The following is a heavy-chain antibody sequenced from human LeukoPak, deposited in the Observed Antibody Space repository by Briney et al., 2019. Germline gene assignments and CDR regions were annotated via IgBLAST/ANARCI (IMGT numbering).Heavy chain of an antibody. D-gene: IGHD3-3*01. CDR2: IIPIFGTA. J-gene: IGHJ5*02. CDR1: GGTFSSYA. Sequence: SVKVSCKASGGTFSSYAISWVRQAPGQGLEWMGGIIPIFGTANYAQKFQGRVTITADESTSTAYMELSSLRSEDTAVYYCARASYDFWSGEQYNWFDPWGQGTLVTVSS. CDR3: ARASYDFWSGEQYNWFDP. V-gene: IGHV1-69*13.